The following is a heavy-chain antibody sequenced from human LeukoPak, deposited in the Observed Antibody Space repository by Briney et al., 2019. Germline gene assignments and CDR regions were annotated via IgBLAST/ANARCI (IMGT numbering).Heavy chain of an antibody. V-gene: IGHV1-8*01. J-gene: IGHJ3*02. D-gene: IGHD1-26*01. CDR1: GYTFTSYD. Sequence: ASVKVSCKASGYTFTSYDINWVRQATGQGLEWMGWMNPNSGNTGYAQKFQGRVTMTRNTSISTAYMELSSLRSEDTAVYYCASWKWELTRLVVAFDIWGQGTMVTVSS. CDR3: ASWKWELTRLVVAFDI. CDR2: MNPNSGNT.